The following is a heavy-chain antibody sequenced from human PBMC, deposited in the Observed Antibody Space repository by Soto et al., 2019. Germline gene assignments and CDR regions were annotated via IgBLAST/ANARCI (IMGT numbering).Heavy chain of an antibody. J-gene: IGHJ4*02. CDR1: GFTFSNAA. Sequence: PGGSLRLSCAASGFTFSNAAMSWARQAPGKGLEWVSGISGSGASTYYTDSVKGRVTISRDNSKNTLYLQMNSPRAEDTAVYFCAKHLSYSSSGPDFWGQGTPVTVSS. D-gene: IGHD6-6*01. V-gene: IGHV3-23*01. CDR2: ISGSGAST. CDR3: AKHLSYSSSGPDF.